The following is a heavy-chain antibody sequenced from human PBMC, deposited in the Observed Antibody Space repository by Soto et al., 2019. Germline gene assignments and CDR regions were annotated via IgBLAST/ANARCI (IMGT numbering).Heavy chain of an antibody. V-gene: IGHV1-69*02. D-gene: IGHD1-26*01. Sequence: QVQLVQSGAEVKKPGSSVKVSCKASGDTFSSYTISWVRQAPGQGLEWMGRIIPILDIANYAQKFQGRVTITADKSKSTAYMELRSLRSEDTPVYYCAAGGHGAFDIWGQGTMVTVSS. J-gene: IGHJ3*02. CDR1: GDTFSSYT. CDR3: AAGGHGAFDI. CDR2: IIPILDIA.